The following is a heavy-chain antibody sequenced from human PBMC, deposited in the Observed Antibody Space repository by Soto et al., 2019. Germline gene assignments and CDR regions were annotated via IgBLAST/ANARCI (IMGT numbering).Heavy chain of an antibody. V-gene: IGHV4-34*01. J-gene: IGHJ4*02. CDR1: GGSFSGYY. CDR3: ARGLDSSGLDY. CDR2: INHSGST. Sequence: SETLSLTCAVYGGSFSGYYWSWIRQPPGKGLEWIGEINHSGSTIYNPSLKSRVTISVDTSKNQFSLKLSSVTAADTAVYYCARGLDSSGLDYWGQGTLVTVSS. D-gene: IGHD6-19*01.